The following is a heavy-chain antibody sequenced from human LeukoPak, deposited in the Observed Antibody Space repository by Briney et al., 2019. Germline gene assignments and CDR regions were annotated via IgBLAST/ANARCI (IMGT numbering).Heavy chain of an antibody. CDR2: ISYDGSNK. J-gene: IGHJ4*02. CDR3: ARDLYDFWSGYYGIFDY. Sequence: PGGSLRLSCAASGFTFSSYAMHWVRQAPGKGLEWVAVISYDGSNKYYADSVKGRFTISRDNSKNTLYLQMNSLRAEDTAVHYCARDLYDFWSGYYGIFDYWGQGTLVTVSS. CDR1: GFTFSSYA. D-gene: IGHD3-3*01. V-gene: IGHV3-30-3*01.